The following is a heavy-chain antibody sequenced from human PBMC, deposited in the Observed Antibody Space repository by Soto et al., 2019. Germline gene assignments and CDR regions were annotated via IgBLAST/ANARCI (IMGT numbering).Heavy chain of an antibody. J-gene: IGHJ4*02. V-gene: IGHV1-18*01. CDR1: GYTFTSYG. CDR2: ISAYNGNT. D-gene: IGHD3-10*01. CDR3: ARVEFHITMVRGVISYFDY. Sequence: ASVKVSCKASGYTFTSYGISWVRQAPGQGLEWMGWISAYNGNTNYAQKLQGRVTMTTDTSTSTAYMELRSLRSDDTAVYYCARVEFHITMVRGVISYFDYWGQGTLVTVS.